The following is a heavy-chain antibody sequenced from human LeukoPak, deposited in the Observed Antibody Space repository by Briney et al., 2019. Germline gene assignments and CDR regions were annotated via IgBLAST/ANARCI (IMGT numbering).Heavy chain of an antibody. J-gene: IGHJ4*02. CDR3: AREGDDILTGYRSEY. Sequence: ASVKVSCKASGGTFSSYAISWVRQAPGQGLEWMGGIIPIFGTANYAQKFQGRVTITADESTSTAYMELSSLRSEDTAVYYCAREGDDILTGYRSEYWGQGTLATVSS. V-gene: IGHV1-69*01. CDR1: GGTFSSYA. D-gene: IGHD3-9*01. CDR2: IIPIFGTA.